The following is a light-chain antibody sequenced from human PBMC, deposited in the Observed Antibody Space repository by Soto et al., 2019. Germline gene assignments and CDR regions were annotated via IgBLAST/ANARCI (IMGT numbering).Light chain of an antibody. CDR2: GAS. Sequence: EIVLTQSPATLSLSPGGRGTLSCRASESVTNYLAWYQQKPGQAPRLLMYGASSRATGIPDRFSGSGSGTDFTLTISRLEPEDFAVYYCQQYGSSPPTFGQGTKVDIK. V-gene: IGKV3-20*01. CDR1: ESVTNY. J-gene: IGKJ1*01. CDR3: QQYGSSPPT.